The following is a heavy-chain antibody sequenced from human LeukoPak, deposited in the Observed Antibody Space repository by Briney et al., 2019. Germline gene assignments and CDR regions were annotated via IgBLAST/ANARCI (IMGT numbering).Heavy chain of an antibody. CDR1: GYNFPSYG. V-gene: IGHV1-18*01. CDR2: IRPHTGET. J-gene: IGHJ4*02. D-gene: IGHD2-2*01. Sequence: ASVKVSCEASGYNFPSYGINWVRQAPGQGLEWMGWIRPHTGETNSAQRFQDRVTMTTDTSTTTAYMELRSLRFDDTAVYYCARDRGGKGSAIFYWGQGSLVTVSS. CDR3: ARDRGGKGSAIFY.